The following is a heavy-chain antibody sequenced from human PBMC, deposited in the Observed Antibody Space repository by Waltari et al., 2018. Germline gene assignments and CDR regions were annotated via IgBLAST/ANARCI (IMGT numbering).Heavy chain of an antibody. V-gene: IGHV4-4*02. Sequence: QLPLQESGPGLVMPSGTLSLTCVVPGDSIISNYFWSWARQSPGKGLEWIGQVKRGGGTNYSPSFASRVIMSLDTSINHFSLNMHSATAADTAVYYCARDRGGGLYLDSWGRGILVSVSP. D-gene: IGHD2-15*01. CDR1: GDSIISNYF. CDR2: VKRGGGT. CDR3: ARDRGGGLYLDS. J-gene: IGHJ5*01.